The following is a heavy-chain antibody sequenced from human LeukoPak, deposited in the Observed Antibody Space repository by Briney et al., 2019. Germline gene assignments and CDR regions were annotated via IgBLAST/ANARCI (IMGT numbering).Heavy chain of an antibody. J-gene: IGHJ4*02. CDR1: GVSISSYY. CDR3: AREEVGTGSVDY. CDR2: IYYSGST. D-gene: IGHD1-1*01. Sequence: KPSETLSLTCTVSGVSISSYYWNWIRQPPGRGLEWIGYIYYSGSTNYNPSLKSRVTISVDRSKNQFSLKLSSVTAADTAVYYCAREEVGTGSVDYWGQGTLVTVSS. V-gene: IGHV4-59*12.